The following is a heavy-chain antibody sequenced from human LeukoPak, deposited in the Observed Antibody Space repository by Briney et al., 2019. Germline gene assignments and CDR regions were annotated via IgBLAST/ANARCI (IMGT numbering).Heavy chain of an antibody. CDR1: GFTFSDYY. CDR3: ARRGVYYYGMDV. CDR2: ISSGSTI. Sequence: GGSLRLSCAASGFTFSDYYMSWIRQAPGKGLEWVSYISSGSTIYYADSVKGRFTISRDNAKNSLYLQMNSLRAEDTAVYYCARRGVYYYGMDVWGQGTTVTVSS. J-gene: IGHJ6*02. V-gene: IGHV3-11*01. D-gene: IGHD3-10*01.